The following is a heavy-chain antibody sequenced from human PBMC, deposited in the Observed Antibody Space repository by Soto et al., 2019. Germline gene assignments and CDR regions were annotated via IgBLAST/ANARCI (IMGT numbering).Heavy chain of an antibody. CDR2: INHSGST. D-gene: IGHD3-3*01. J-gene: IGHJ6*02. V-gene: IGHV4-34*01. CDR3: ARGRTYYDFWSGYYTEHYYYGMDV. Sequence: PSETLSLTCAVYGGSFSGYYWSWIRQPPGKGLEWIGEINHSGSTNYNPSLKSRVTISVDTSKNQFSLKLSSVTAADTAVYYCARGRTYYDFWSGYYTEHYYYGMDVWGQGTTVTVS. CDR1: GGSFSGYY.